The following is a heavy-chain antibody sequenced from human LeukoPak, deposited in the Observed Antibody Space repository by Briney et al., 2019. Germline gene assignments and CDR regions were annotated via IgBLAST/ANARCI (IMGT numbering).Heavy chain of an antibody. CDR3: ARVLYVAAAGDY. CDR2: INHSGST. CDR1: GGSFSGYY. J-gene: IGHJ4*02. V-gene: IGHV4-34*01. D-gene: IGHD6-13*01. Sequence: SETLSLTCAVYGGSFSGYYWSWIRQPPGKGLEWIGEINHSGSTNYNPSLKSRVTISVDTSKNQLSLKLSSVTAADTAVYYCARVLYVAAAGDYWGQGTLVTVSS.